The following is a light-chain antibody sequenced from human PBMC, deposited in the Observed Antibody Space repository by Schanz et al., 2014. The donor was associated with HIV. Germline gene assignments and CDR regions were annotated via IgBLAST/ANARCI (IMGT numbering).Light chain of an antibody. J-gene: IGLJ1*01. V-gene: IGLV2-14*03. CDR2: DVT. Sequence: QSALTQPASVSGSPGQSITISCTGTSSDVGGYNYVSWYQQHPGKAPKLMIYDVTNRPSGVSNRFSGSKSGNTASLTISGLQPEDEADYYCSSYAGSNNFVFGSGTKLT. CDR1: SSDVGGYNY. CDR3: SSYAGSNNFV.